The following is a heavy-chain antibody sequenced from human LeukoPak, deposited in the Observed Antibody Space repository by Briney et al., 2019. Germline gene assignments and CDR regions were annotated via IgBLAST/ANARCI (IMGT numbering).Heavy chain of an antibody. CDR2: VRYDGSKK. V-gene: IGHV3-33*01. CDR3: ARTGDTERFDY. J-gene: IGHJ4*02. CDR1: GFTVSNYG. D-gene: IGHD5-18*01. Sequence: GGSLRLSCAASGFTVSNYGMHWVRQAPGKGLEWVALVRYDGSKKDYADSVKGRFTISRDNSKNTLHLQMSSLRAEDTAVYYCARTGDTERFDYWGQGTLVTVSS.